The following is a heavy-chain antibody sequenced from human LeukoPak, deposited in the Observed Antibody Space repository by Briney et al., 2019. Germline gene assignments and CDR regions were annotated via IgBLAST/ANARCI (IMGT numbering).Heavy chain of an antibody. CDR2: VDPEDGET. CDR1: GYTFTDYY. V-gene: IGHV1-69-2*01. CDR3: ATDPAIFGVVIIQYEAHQLDY. J-gene: IGHJ4*02. Sequence: ASVKISCKVSGYTFTDYYMHWVQQAPGKGLEWMGLVDPEDGETIYAEKFQGRVTITADTSTDTAYMELSSLRSEDTAVYYCATDPAIFGVVIIQYEAHQLDYWGQGTLVTVSS. D-gene: IGHD3-3*01.